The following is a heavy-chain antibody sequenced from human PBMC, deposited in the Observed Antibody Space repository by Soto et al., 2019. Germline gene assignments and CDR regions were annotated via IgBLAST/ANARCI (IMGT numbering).Heavy chain of an antibody. CDR2: IIPMFGIG. J-gene: IGHJ6*02. Sequence: QVQLVQSGAEVKMPGSSVRVSCKASGGSFSKYGISWVRKAPGQGLEWMGGIIPMFGIGNYAEKFLGRVTITADASTSTSHMTMTTLRSDDTAVYIFARGYHENYCYAMDVWGQWTTVTVSS. V-gene: IGHV1-69*01. CDR1: GGSFSKYG. D-gene: IGHD2-2*01. CDR3: ARGYHENYCYAMDV.